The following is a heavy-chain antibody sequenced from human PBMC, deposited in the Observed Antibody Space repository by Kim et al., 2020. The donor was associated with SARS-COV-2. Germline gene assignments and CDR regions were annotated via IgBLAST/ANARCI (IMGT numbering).Heavy chain of an antibody. D-gene: IGHD6-13*01. CDR3: ATPPGYSSFTDAFDI. CDR1: GFTFSSYA. J-gene: IGHJ3*02. CDR2: ISGSGGRT. V-gene: IGHV3-23*01. Sequence: GGSLRLYCADSGFTFSSYAMSWVRQAPGKGLEWVSAISGSGGRTYYADSVKGRFTISRDNSKNTLYLQMNSLRAEDTAVYYCATPPGYSSFTDAFDIWGQGTMVTVSS.